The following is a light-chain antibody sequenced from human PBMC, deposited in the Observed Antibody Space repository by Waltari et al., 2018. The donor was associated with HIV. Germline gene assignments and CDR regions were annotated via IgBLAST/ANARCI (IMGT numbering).Light chain of an antibody. J-gene: IGKJ4*01. Sequence: EIVLTQSPATLSLSPGERATLXXXXXLMFTSYLDWYQQKPGQAPRLLIYDSSQRAPXIXARXSXXXSGTDXXLXXXXLEPEDFAIYYCQXXSNRGLTFGGGXXVDXK. CDR2: DSS. CDR3: QXXSNRGLT. CDR1: LMFTSY. V-gene: IGKV3-11*01.